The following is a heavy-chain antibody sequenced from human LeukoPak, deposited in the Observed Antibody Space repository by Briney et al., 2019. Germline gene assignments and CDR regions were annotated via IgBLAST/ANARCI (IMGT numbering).Heavy chain of an antibody. D-gene: IGHD3-22*01. CDR3: ARLFSDSVVVVVTNYYMDV. CDR2: IYYSGST. CDR1: GGSIGSSSYY. Sequence: SETLSLTCTVSGGSIGSSSYYWGWIRQPPGKGLEWIGSIYYSGSTYYNPSLKSRVTISVDTSKNQFSLKLSSVTAADTAVYYCARLFSDSVVVVVTNYYMDVWGKGTTVTVSS. V-gene: IGHV4-39*01. J-gene: IGHJ6*03.